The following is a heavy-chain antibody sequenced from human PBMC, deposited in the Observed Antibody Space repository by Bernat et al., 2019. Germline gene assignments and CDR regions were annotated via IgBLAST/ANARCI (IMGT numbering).Heavy chain of an antibody. V-gene: IGHV2-5*02. CDR1: GFSLSTSGVG. CDR2: IFWDDDK. Sequence: QITLKESGPALVKPTQTLTLTCTFSGFSLSTSGVGEGWIRQPPGEALEWLALIFWDDDKRYSPSLKNRLTISKDTSKSQVVLTVTNMDAVDTATYFCAHTDYLSLDYWGQGTLVTVSS. D-gene: IGHD4-11*01. J-gene: IGHJ4*02. CDR3: AHTDYLSLDY.